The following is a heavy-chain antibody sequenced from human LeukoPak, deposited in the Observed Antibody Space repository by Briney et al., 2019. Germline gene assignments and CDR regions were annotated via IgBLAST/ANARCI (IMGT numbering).Heavy chain of an antibody. CDR3: ASNGYYCIEF. Sequence: SETLSLTCAVSGGSISSGGYSWSWIRQPPGKGLEWIGYIYYSGSTYYNPSLKSRVTISVDTSKNQFSLKLSSVAAADTAVYYCASNGYYCIEFWGKGTTVTVSS. D-gene: IGHD2-8*01. CDR2: IYYSGST. V-gene: IGHV4-30-4*07. J-gene: IGHJ6*03. CDR1: GGSISSGGYS.